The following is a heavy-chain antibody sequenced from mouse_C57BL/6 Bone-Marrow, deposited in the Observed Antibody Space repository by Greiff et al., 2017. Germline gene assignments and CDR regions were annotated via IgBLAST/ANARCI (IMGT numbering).Heavy chain of an antibody. V-gene: IGHV5-12*01. CDR1: GFTFSDSY. D-gene: IGHD2-4*01. CDR2: ISNGGGSH. Sequence: EVTLMESGGGLVQPGGSLKLSCAASGFTFSDSYMYWVRQTPEKRLAWVAYISNGGGSHYYPDTVKGRFTISRDNAKNTLYLQMSRLKSEDTAMYYCARHEDDYDGFAYWGQGTLVTVAA. CDR3: ARHEDDYDGFAY. J-gene: IGHJ3*01.